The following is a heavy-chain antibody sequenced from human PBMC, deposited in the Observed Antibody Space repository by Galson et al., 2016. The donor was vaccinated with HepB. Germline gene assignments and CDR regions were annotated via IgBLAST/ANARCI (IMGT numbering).Heavy chain of an antibody. J-gene: IGHJ4*02. V-gene: IGHV3-30*03. CDR2: ISHDGTTT. CDR1: GFTFNNYG. Sequence: SLRLSCAAXGFTFNNYGMHWVRQAPGKGLDWVAVISHDGTTTYSADSVKGRFTISRDNSKHTLYLQMTSLRPEDTAIYYCAGAFDYWGQGILVTVSS. CDR3: AGAFDY.